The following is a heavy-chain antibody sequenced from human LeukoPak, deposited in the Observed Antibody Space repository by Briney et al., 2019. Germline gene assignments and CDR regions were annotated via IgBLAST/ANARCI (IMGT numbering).Heavy chain of an antibody. CDR1: GFTFSSYE. V-gene: IGHV3-48*03. CDR2: ISSSGSTI. D-gene: IGHD3-3*01. Sequence: GGSLRLSCAASGFTFSSYEMNWVRQAPGKGLEWVSYISSSGSTIYYADSVKGRFTISRDNAKNSLYLQMHSLRAEGTAVYYCARVPYYDFWSGYQFDYWGQGTLVTVSS. J-gene: IGHJ4*02. CDR3: ARVPYYDFWSGYQFDY.